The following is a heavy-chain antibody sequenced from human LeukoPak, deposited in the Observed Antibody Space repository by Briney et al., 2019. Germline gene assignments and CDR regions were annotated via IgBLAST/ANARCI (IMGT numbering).Heavy chain of an antibody. CDR1: GGSISSYS. J-gene: IGHJ3*02. Sequence: SETLSPTCTVSGGSISSYSWSWIRQPPGKGLEWIGYIYSSGRTNHNPSLKSRVTISVSTSRNQFSLKLSSVTAADTAVYYCARHLDYGDHQGAFDIWGQGTMVTVSS. CDR2: IYSSGRT. CDR3: ARHLDYGDHQGAFDI. D-gene: IGHD4-17*01. V-gene: IGHV4-59*08.